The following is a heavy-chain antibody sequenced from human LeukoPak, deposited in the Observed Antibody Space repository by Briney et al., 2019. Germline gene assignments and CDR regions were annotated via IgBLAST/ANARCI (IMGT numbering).Heavy chain of an antibody. J-gene: IGHJ3*02. Sequence: SETLSLTCSVSGEFISHNTYYWGWIRQPPGKGMEWIGSINYSGTTGRTYYNPSLKSRVTISVDTSKNQFSLKLSSVTAADTAVYYCARRNVLLWFGRHAFDIWGQGTMVTVSS. CDR1: GEFISHNTYY. CDR2: INYSGTTGRT. CDR3: ARRNVLLWFGRHAFDI. D-gene: IGHD3-10*01. V-gene: IGHV4-39*07.